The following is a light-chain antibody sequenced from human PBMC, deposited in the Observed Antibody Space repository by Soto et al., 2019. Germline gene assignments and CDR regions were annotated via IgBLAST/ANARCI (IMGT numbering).Light chain of an antibody. J-gene: IGKJ1*01. Sequence: DIQMTQSPSSLSASVGDRVTITCRASQSISNWLAWYQQKPGKAPKLLIYDASTLESGVPSRFSGGGFGTDLTLTISGLKLADFASNYRQQYRSYSTFGLGPKV. CDR3: QQYRSYST. V-gene: IGKV1-5*01. CDR2: DAS. CDR1: QSISNW.